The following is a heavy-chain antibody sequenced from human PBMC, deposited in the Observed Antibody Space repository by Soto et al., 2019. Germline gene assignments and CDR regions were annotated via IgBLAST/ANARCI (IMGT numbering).Heavy chain of an antibody. CDR1: GYRFTTDW. CDR2: IYPGDSDT. D-gene: IGHD3-3*01. CDR3: ARTPPPDFWSGYAYYYYGMDV. V-gene: IGHV5-51*01. Sequence: PGESLKISCKGSGYRFTTDWIGWVRQMPGKGLEWMGIIYPGDSDTRYSPSFQGQVTISADKSISTAYLQWSSLKASDTAMYYCARTPPPDFWSGYAYYYYGMDVWGQGTTVTVSS. J-gene: IGHJ6*02.